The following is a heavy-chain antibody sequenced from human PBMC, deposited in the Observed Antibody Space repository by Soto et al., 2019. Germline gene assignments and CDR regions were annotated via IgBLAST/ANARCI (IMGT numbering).Heavy chain of an antibody. CDR3: ARVSGRYYYGMDV. CDR1: GGSISSSNW. Sequence: QVQLQESGPGLVKPSGTLSLTCAVSGGSISSSNWWSWVRQPPGKGLEWIGEIYHSGSTNYNPALKSRVTXSXDXPTTQFSLKLSSVTAADTAVYYCARVSGRYYYGMDVWGQGPTVTVSS. V-gene: IGHV4-4*02. D-gene: IGHD1-26*01. J-gene: IGHJ6*02. CDR2: IYHSGST.